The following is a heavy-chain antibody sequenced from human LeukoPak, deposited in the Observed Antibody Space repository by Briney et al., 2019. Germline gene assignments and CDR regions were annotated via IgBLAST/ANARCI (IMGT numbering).Heavy chain of an antibody. J-gene: IGHJ4*02. V-gene: IGHV1-2*02. CDR2: INPNSGGT. CDR3: ARNDRCGGDCYPIDY. D-gene: IGHD2-21*02. CDR1: GYTFTGYY. Sequence: RASVKVSCKASGYTFTGYYIHWVRQAPGQGLEWMGWINPNSGGTKYAQKFQGRVTMTRDTSISIAYMGLSRLNSDDTAVYYCARNDRCGGDCYPIDYWGQGTLITVSP.